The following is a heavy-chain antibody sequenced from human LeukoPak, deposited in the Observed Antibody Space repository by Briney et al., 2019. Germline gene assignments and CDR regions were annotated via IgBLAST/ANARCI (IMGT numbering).Heavy chain of an antibody. CDR3: AKGGERITMIVVVITTGPFFDY. CDR1: GFTFSSYA. CDR2: ISGSGGST. Sequence: GGSLRLSCAASGFTFSSYAMSWVRQAPGKGLEWVSAISGSGGSTYYADSVKGRFTISRDNSKNTLYLQMNSLRAEDTAVYYCAKGGERITMIVVVITTGPFFDYWGQGTLVTVSS. V-gene: IGHV3-23*01. D-gene: IGHD3-22*01. J-gene: IGHJ4*02.